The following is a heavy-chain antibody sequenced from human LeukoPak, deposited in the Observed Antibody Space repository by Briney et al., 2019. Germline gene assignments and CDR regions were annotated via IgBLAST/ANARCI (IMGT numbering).Heavy chain of an antibody. CDR2: INEDGSST. CDR1: GYTLRTYW. J-gene: IGHJ4*02. V-gene: IGHV3-74*01. CDR3: TRDTFGARDS. D-gene: IGHD3-10*01. Sequence: PGVSLRLSCAASGYTLRTYWMHWIRQGPGKGLVWVSRINEDGSSTSYADSVRGRFTISRDNAKNTLYLQMNSLRAEDTAVYYCTRDTFGARDSWGQGTLVTVSS.